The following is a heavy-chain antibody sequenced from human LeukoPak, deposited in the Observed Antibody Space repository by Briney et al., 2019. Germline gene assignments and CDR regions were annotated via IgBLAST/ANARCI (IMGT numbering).Heavy chain of an antibody. Sequence: ASVKVSCKASGYTFTSYYMHWVRQAPGQGLEWMGIINPSGGSTSYAQKFQGRVTITTDESTSTAYMELSSLRSEDTAVYYCARGFPRSYTLSYIPRNNWFDPWGQGTLVTVSS. D-gene: IGHD2-2*02. J-gene: IGHJ5*02. CDR1: GYTFTSYY. V-gene: IGHV1-46*01. CDR2: INPSGGST. CDR3: ARGFPRSYTLSYIPRNNWFDP.